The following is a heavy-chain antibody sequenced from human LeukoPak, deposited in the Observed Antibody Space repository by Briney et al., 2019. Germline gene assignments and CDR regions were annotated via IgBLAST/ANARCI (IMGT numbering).Heavy chain of an antibody. CDR2: IKQDGSEK. CDR1: GFTFSSYW. Sequence: PGGSLRLSCAASGFTFSSYWMSWVRQAPGKGLEWVANIKQDGSEKYYVDSVKGRFTISRDNAKNSLYLQMNSLRAEDTAVYYCAKETTVTPSWFDPWGQGTLVTVSS. D-gene: IGHD4-17*01. J-gene: IGHJ5*02. CDR3: AKETTVTPSWFDP. V-gene: IGHV3-7*03.